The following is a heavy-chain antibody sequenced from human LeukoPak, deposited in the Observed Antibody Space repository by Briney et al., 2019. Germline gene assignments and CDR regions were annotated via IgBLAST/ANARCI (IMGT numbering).Heavy chain of an antibody. J-gene: IGHJ4*02. CDR3: AKSGGGYSSGWFY. Sequence: GGSLRLPCAASGFTFSSYGMHWVRQAPGKGLEWVAVISYDGSNKYYADSVKGRFTISRDNSKNTLYLQMNSLRAEDTAVYYCAKSGGGYSSGWFYWGQGTLVTVSS. V-gene: IGHV3-30*18. CDR1: GFTFSSYG. D-gene: IGHD6-19*01. CDR2: ISYDGSNK.